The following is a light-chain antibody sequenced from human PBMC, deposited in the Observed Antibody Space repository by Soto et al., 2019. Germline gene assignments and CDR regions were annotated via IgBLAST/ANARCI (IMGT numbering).Light chain of an antibody. J-gene: IGLJ2*01. CDR1: SSDVGGYNY. CDR3: SSYTSSRTHVV. CDR2: YVS. Sequence: QSALTQPASVSGSPGQSITISCTGTSSDVGGYNYVSWYQQHPGKPPKLMIYYVSNRSSGVSNRFSGSKSGNTASLTISGLQAEDEADYYCSSYTSSRTHVVFGGGTKLTVL. V-gene: IGLV2-14*01.